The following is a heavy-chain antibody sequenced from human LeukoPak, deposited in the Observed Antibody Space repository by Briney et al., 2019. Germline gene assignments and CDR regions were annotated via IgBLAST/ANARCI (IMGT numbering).Heavy chain of an antibody. J-gene: IGHJ5*02. V-gene: IGHV3-15*01. Sequence: GGSLRLSCAASGFTFSHAWMSWVRQAPGKGLELVGRIKNKPDGGTTDYAAPVKGRFTISRDDSESTLYLQMNSLKTEDTAVHYCTVVNYGSGSYPLGSWGQGTLVTVSS. CDR3: TVVNYGSGSYPLGS. CDR2: IKNKPDGGTT. D-gene: IGHD3-10*01. CDR1: GFTFSHAW.